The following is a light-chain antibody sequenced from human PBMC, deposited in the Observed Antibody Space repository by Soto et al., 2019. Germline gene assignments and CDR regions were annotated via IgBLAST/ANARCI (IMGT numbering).Light chain of an antibody. CDR2: ATS. CDR3: QQYARSGR. Sequence: NLLTHSPGTLSFSPGERATLSCSSSQSVSITYLAWYQQKPVQAPRLLIYATSSSATAIPDRFSGSGSGTDFNITISRLEPEDFEVYYCQQYARSGRFGEGAKADI. J-gene: IGKJ1*01. V-gene: IGKV3-20*01. CDR1: QSVSITY.